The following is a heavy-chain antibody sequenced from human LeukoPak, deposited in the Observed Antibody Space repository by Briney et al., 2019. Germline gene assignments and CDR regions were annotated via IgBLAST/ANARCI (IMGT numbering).Heavy chain of an antibody. J-gene: IGHJ4*02. D-gene: IGHD2-15*01. CDR3: ARVAPGIGRNFDY. Sequence: PGGSLRLSCAASGFTFSSYAMSWVRQAPGKGLEWVSAISGSGGSTYYADSVKGRFTISRDNAKNSLYLQMNSLRAEDTALYHCARVAPGIGRNFDYWGQGTLVTVSS. V-gene: IGHV3-23*01. CDR2: ISGSGGST. CDR1: GFTFSSYA.